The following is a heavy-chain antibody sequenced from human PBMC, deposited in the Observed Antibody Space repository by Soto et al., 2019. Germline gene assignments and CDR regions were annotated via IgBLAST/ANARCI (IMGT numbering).Heavy chain of an antibody. J-gene: IGHJ3*02. CDR3: ARETVTTGGGAFDI. CDR1: GFTVSSNY. CDR2: FYPDGTT. V-gene: IGHV3-53*01. Sequence: DVQLVESGGGLIQPGGSLRLSCVASGFTVSSNYMSWVRQAPGKGLEWVSVFYPDGTTYYADSVQGRFTISRDNSKNTVYLQMNSLRAEVTAVYYCARETVTTGGGAFDIWGQGTIVTVSS. D-gene: IGHD4-17*01.